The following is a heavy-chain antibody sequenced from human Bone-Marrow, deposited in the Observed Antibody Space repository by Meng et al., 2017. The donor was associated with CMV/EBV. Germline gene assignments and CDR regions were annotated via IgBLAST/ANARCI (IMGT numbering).Heavy chain of an antibody. D-gene: IGHD3-10*01. CDR3: ARGRIFVLYGSGSRPYGMDV. CDR1: GYTFTSYD. V-gene: IGHV1-8*01. CDR2: MNPNSGNT. Sequence: ASVKVSCKASGYTFTSYDINWVRQATGQGLEWMGWMNPNSGNTGYAQKFQGRVTMTRNTSISTAYMELSSLRSDNTAVYYFARGRIFVLYGSGSRPYGMDVWRQGTTVTVSS. J-gene: IGHJ6*02.